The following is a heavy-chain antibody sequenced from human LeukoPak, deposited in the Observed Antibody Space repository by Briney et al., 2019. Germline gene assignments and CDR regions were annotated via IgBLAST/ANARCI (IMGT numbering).Heavy chain of an antibody. V-gene: IGHV4-39*07. CDR2: IFYSGST. Sequence: SETLSLTCTVSGGSISTSSYYWGWVRQPPGKGLEWIGNIFYSGSTYYSPSLKSRVTISLDTSRNQFSLKLSSVTAADTAVYYCARDAGEMATSQVYYYMDVWGKGTAVTVSS. CDR1: GGSISTSSYY. D-gene: IGHD5-24*01. J-gene: IGHJ6*03. CDR3: ARDAGEMATSQVYYYMDV.